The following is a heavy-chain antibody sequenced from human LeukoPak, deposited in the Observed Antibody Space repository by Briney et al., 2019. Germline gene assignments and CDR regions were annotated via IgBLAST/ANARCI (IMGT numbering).Heavy chain of an antibody. Sequence: SETLSLTCAVSGGPLSGYYWSWIRQSPGKGLEWMGDIHHDGRTKYKSSFKSRITIFLVSSKNEVSLRLSPVTPADTALYFCARDVVPRDYGDTLNAYDLWGQGTMVTV. D-gene: IGHD4-17*01. CDR1: GGPLSGYY. CDR3: ARDVVPRDYGDTLNAYDL. J-gene: IGHJ3*01. CDR2: IHHDGRT. V-gene: IGHV4-34*01.